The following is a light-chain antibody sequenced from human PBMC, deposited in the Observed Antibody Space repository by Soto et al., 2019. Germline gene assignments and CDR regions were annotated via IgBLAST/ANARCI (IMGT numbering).Light chain of an antibody. CDR2: DAS. Sequence: EIVLTQSPATLSLSPGERATLSCRASQSVSRYLAWYQQKPGQAPRLLIYDASNRATGIPARFSGSGSGTDFTPTISYLEPEDFAVYYCQHRSNWPLTCGGGTKVEMK. CDR1: QSVSRY. V-gene: IGKV3-11*01. J-gene: IGKJ4*01. CDR3: QHRSNWPLT.